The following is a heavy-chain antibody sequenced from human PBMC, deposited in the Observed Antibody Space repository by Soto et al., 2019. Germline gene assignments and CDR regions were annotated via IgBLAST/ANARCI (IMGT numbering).Heavy chain of an antibody. Sequence: EVQLVESGGGLVKPGGSLRLSCAASGFTFSNAWMSWVRQAPGKGLEWVGRIKSKTDSGTTDYGAPVKGRFTISRDESKNTLYLQMNSLKTEDTAVYYCTTAGGRLKYYYYYYNMDVWGQGTTVTVSS. V-gene: IGHV3-15*01. CDR3: TTAGGRLKYYYYYYNMDV. J-gene: IGHJ6*02. CDR2: IKSKTDSGTT. D-gene: IGHD2-21*02. CDR1: GFTFSNAW.